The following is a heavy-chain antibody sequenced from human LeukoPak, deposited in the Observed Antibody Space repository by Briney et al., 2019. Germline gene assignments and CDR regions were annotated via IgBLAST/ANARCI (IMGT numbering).Heavy chain of an antibody. D-gene: IGHD3-10*01. CDR2: ISWNSGSI. Sequence: PGGSLRLSCAASGFTFDDYAMHWVRQAPGKGLEWVSGISWNSGSIGYADSVKGRFTISRDNAKNSLYLQMNSLRAEDTALYYCAKDIRLWFGESSSWFDPWGQGTLVTVSS. V-gene: IGHV3-9*01. CDR3: AKDIRLWFGESSSWFDP. J-gene: IGHJ5*02. CDR1: GFTFDDYA.